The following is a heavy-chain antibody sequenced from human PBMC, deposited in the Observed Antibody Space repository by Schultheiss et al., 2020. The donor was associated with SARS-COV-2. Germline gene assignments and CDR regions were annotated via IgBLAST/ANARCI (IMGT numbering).Heavy chain of an antibody. CDR2: IWYDGSNK. D-gene: IGHD1-14*01. J-gene: IGHJ5*02. Sequence: GGSLRLSCAASGFTFSSYSMNWVRQAPGKGLEWVAVIWYDGSNKYYADSVKGRFTISRDNSKNTLYLQMNSLRAEDTAKYFCAAPPQVSSSPWGQGTLVTVSS. CDR1: GFTFSSYS. CDR3: AAPPQVSSSP. V-gene: IGHV3-33*08.